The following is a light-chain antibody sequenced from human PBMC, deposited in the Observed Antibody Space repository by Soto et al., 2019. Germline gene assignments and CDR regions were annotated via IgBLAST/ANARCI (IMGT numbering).Light chain of an antibody. V-gene: IGKV3-20*01. Sequence: ETVLTQSPGTLSLSPGERATLSCRASQSVSSSYLAWYQQKPGQAPRLLIYDASSRATGIPDRFSGSGSGSDFALNISRLAPEDFAVYYCQQYVSSPPSWKVGQGTKVEIK. J-gene: IGKJ1*01. CDR1: QSVSSSY. CDR3: QQYVSSPPSWK. CDR2: DAS.